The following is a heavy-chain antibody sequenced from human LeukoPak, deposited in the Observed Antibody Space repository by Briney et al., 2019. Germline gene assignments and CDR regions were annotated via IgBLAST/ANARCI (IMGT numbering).Heavy chain of an antibody. CDR1: GYTLTSYG. CDR2: ISTQSGNT. Sequence: GASVKVSCEASGYTLTSYGINWMRQAPGQGLEWMGWISTQSGNTNYAQKVQGRLTLTTDRSTNTAYMELRSLRSDDTAVYYCVRDWEWKAARNLFDPWGQGTRVTVSS. CDR3: VRDWEWKAARNLFDP. J-gene: IGHJ5*02. V-gene: IGHV1-18*01. D-gene: IGHD6-6*01.